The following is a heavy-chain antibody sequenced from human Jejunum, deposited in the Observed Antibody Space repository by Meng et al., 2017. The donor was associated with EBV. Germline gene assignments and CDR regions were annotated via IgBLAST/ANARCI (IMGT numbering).Heavy chain of an antibody. CDR3: VRGGLGPWY. Sequence: EVQLVESGGGLVQPGGSLILSCAASGFTFSNSWMHWLRQAPGKGLVWVSHIDTDGSTTNYAGSVKGRFTISRDNAKNTLSLQMNSLRVEDTAVYYCVRGGLGPWYWGQGTLVTVSS. CDR2: IDTDGSTT. D-gene: IGHD3/OR15-3a*01. V-gene: IGHV3-74*01. CDR1: GFTFSNSW. J-gene: IGHJ4*02.